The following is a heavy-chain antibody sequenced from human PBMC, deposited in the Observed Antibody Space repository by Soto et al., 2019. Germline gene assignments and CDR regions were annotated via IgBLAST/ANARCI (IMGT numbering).Heavy chain of an antibody. CDR3: AKDLPSIAARPGIKKNFDV. CDR2: ISGSGGST. J-gene: IGHJ4*02. V-gene: IGHV3-23*01. CDR1: GFTFSSYA. D-gene: IGHD6-6*01. Sequence: GGSLRLSCAASGFTFSSYAMSWVRQAPGKGLEWVSAISGSGGSTYYADSVKGRFTISRDNSKNTLYLQMNSLRAEDTAAYYCAKDLPSIAARPGIKKNFDVWGQGTLVTVSS.